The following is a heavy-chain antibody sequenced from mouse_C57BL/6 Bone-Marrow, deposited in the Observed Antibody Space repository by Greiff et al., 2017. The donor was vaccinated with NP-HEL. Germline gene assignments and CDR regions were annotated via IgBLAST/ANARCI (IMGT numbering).Heavy chain of an antibody. V-gene: IGHV1-59*01. CDR2: IDPSDSYT. CDR1: RYTFTSYW. D-gene: IGHD1-1*01. Sequence: QVQLQQPGAELVRPGTSVKLSCKASRYTFTSYWMHWVKQRPGQGLEWIGVIDPSDSYTNYNQKFKGKATLTVDTSSSTAYMQLSSLTSEDSAVYYCAREAVVDYFDYWGQGTTLTVSS. J-gene: IGHJ2*01. CDR3: AREAVVDYFDY.